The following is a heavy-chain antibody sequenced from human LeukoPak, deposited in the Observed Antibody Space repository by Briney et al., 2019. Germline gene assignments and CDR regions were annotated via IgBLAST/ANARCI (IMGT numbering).Heavy chain of an antibody. V-gene: IGHV4-59*01. CDR1: GGSISSYY. J-gene: IGHJ6*02. CDR3: ATGTNYYYGMDV. CDR2: IYYSGST. Sequence: SSETLSLTCTVSGGSISSYYWSWIRQPPGKGLEWIGYIYYSGSTNYNPSLKSRVTISVDTSKNQFSLKLSSVTAADTAVYYCATGTNYYYGMDVWGQGTTVTVSS.